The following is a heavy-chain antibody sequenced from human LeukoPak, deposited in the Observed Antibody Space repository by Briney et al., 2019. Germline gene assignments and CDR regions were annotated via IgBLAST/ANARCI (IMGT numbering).Heavy chain of an antibody. Sequence: GGSLRLSCAASEFIFSDYAMGWVRQAPGKGLEWVSTIDKTTYPTFYADSVKGRFTISRDNSKNTLYLQMNSLRTEDTAVYFCAKLGGGTIPGWFNDYWGQGILVTVSS. J-gene: IGHJ4*02. CDR3: AKLGGGTIPGWFNDY. V-gene: IGHV3-23*05. CDR2: IDKTTYPT. D-gene: IGHD6-19*01. CDR1: EFIFSDYA.